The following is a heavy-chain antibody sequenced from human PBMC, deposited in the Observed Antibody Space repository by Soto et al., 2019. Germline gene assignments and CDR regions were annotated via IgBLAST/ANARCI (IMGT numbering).Heavy chain of an antibody. CDR1: GFTFDDYS. J-gene: IGHJ4*02. D-gene: IGHD4-17*01. V-gene: IGHV3-43*01. Sequence: TGGSLTLSCATSGFTFDDYSMHWVRQAPGKGLEWVSLISWDGRSTYYADSVKGRFTISRDNSKNSLYLQMNSLTTEYTAFYYCGKDGAVSDYTYLDYWGQGALVTVSS. CDR2: ISWDGRST. CDR3: GKDGAVSDYTYLDY.